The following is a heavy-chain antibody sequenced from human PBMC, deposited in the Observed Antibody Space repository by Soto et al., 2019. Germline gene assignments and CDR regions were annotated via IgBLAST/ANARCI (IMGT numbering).Heavy chain of an antibody. J-gene: IGHJ4*02. Sequence: EVQLLESGGGLVQPGGSLRLSCAASGFTFGSCAMSWVRQAPGKGLEWVSGISGSGVSTYYADSVRGRFTISRDNSKSTLSLVLNSLTAEDTALYYCAKSDSYDVITMGHYWVQGSLVTVSS. CDR1: GFTFGSCA. V-gene: IGHV3-23*01. CDR3: AKSDSYDVITMGHY. CDR2: ISGSGVST. D-gene: IGHD3-10*01.